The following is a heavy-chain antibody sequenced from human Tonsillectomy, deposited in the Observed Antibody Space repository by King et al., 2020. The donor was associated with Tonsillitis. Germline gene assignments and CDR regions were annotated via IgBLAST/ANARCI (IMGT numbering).Heavy chain of an antibody. D-gene: IGHD4-17*01. CDR2: ISGSGDST. CDR3: ARVYGDSSGPFDY. CDR1: RFTFRSNG. J-gene: IGHJ4*02. Sequence: VQLVESGGGLVQPGGSLRLSCAASRFTFRSNGMNWVRQAPGKGLESVSGISGSGDSTYYAESVKGRFTISRDNSKNTLSLQMNSLRVEDTAIYYCARVYGDSSGPFDYWGQGTLVTVSS. V-gene: IGHV3-23*04.